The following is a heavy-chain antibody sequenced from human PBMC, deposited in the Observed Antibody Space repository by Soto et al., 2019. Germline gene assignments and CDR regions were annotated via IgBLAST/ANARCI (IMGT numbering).Heavy chain of an antibody. D-gene: IGHD3-3*01. J-gene: IGHJ5*02. CDR1: GFTFSSYS. V-gene: IGHV3-21*01. CDR3: ARDAPSPRLRFLEWLYNWFDP. CDR2: ISSSSSYI. Sequence: GGSLRLSCAASGFTFSSYSMNWVRQAPGKGLEWVSSISSSSSYIYYADSVKGRFTISRDNAKNSLYLQMNSLRAEDTAVYYCARDAPSPRLRFLEWLYNWFDPWGQGTLVTVSS.